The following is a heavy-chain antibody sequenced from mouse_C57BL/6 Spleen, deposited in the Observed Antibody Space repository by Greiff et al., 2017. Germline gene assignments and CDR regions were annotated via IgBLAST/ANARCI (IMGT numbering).Heavy chain of an antibody. Sequence: QVQLQQPGAELVMPGASVKLSCKASGYTFTSYWMHWVKQRTGQGLEWIGEIDPSDSSTNYNQKFTGKSTLTVDKSSSTAYMQLSSLTSEDSAVYYCARGGYQYGDYWGQGTTLTVSA. D-gene: IGHD1-1*02. CDR2: IDPSDSST. V-gene: IGHV1-69*01. CDR1: GYTFTSYW. J-gene: IGHJ2*01. CDR3: ARGGYQYGDY.